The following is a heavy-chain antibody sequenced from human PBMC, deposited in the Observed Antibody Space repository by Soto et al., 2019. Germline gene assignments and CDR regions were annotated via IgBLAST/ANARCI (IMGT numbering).Heavy chain of an antibody. CDR1: GFTFSDHY. J-gene: IGHJ4*02. CDR3: ARDLAGASGWEYCDY. D-gene: IGHD1-26*01. Sequence: EVQLVESGGGLVQPGGSLRLSCVVSGFTFSDHYMDWVRQAPGKGLEWVGRIRTKARSYTTEYAASVMGRFTISRDDSKNSLFLQMNSLRTEDTAVYYCARDLAGASGWEYCDYWGQGTLVTVSS. CDR2: IRTKARSYTT. V-gene: IGHV3-72*01.